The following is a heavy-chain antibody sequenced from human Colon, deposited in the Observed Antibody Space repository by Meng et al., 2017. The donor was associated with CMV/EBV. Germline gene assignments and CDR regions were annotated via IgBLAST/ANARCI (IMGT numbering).Heavy chain of an antibody. D-gene: IGHD4-11*01. CDR2: FDPRGDHT. CDR3: ARDNSNWSTDF. CDR1: GYKYRYSS. V-gene: IGHV1-46*01. Sequence: QVQLMQSGPQLKKPGTLVNVSCKTSGYKYRYSSMRWSRQAPGQGLEWMGIFDPRGDHTNYADNFVGRFTMTADMYTNTMHMELRSPRSDDTAVYYCARDNSNWSTDFWGQGTLVTVSS. J-gene: IGHJ4*02.